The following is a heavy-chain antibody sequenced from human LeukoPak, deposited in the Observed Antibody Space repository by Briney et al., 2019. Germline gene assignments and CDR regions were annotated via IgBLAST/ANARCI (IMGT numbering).Heavy chain of an antibody. V-gene: IGHV7-4-1*02. D-gene: IGHD6-13*01. J-gene: IGHJ4*02. CDR1: GYTLTNYA. Sequence: ASVKVSCKASGYTLTNYAMNWVRQAPGQGLEWVGRINTNTGNPTYAQGFTGRFVFSLDTSVSTAYLQISSLKAEDTAVYYCARDLSGAAGHFDFWGQGTLVTVSS. CDR2: INTNTGNP. CDR3: ARDLSGAAGHFDF.